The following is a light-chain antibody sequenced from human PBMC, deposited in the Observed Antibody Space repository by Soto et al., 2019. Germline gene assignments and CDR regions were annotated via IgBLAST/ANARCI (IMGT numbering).Light chain of an antibody. Sequence: QSALTQPPSASGSPGLSVTISCTGNSNDVGHSSFISWYQQHPGKGPKLIIYEVSKRPSGVPDRFSGSKSGNTASLSVSGLQDEDEADYFCNAQADNGKHVFGTGTKVTVL. CDR2: EVS. J-gene: IGLJ1*01. CDR1: SNDVGHSSF. CDR3: NAQADNGKHV. V-gene: IGLV2-8*01.